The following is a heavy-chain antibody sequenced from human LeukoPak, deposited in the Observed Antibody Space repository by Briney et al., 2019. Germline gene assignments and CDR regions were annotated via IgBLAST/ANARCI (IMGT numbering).Heavy chain of an antibody. D-gene: IGHD1-20*01. CDR1: GFTFSSYW. CDR2: INTDGSST. J-gene: IGHJ4*02. Sequence: GGSLRLSCAASGFTFSSYWMHWVRHAPGKGLVWVSRINTDGSSTSYAGSVKGRFTISRDNAKNTLYLQMNSLRAEDTAVYYCASITGTTALGDWGQGTLVTVSS. V-gene: IGHV3-74*01. CDR3: ASITGTTALGD.